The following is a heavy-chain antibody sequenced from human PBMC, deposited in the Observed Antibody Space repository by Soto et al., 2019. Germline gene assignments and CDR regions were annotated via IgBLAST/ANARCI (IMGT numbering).Heavy chain of an antibody. CDR2: IRSKANSYAT. D-gene: IGHD6-13*01. V-gene: IGHV3-73*02. CDR1: GFTFSGSA. J-gene: IGHJ3*02. CDR3: TRARAAAGYNPPPSDAFDI. Sequence: EVQLVESGGGLVQPGGSLKLSCAASGFTFSGSAMHWVRQASGKGLEWVGRIRSKANSYATAYAASVKGRFTISRDDSKNTAYLQMNSLKTEDTAVYYCTRARAAAGYNPPPSDAFDIWGQGTMVTVSS.